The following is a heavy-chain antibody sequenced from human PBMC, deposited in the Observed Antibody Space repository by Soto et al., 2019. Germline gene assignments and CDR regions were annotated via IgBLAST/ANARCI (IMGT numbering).Heavy chain of an antibody. D-gene: IGHD3-16*01. J-gene: IGHJ4*02. CDR2: IYWDDDK. CDR1: GFSLDTWGVG. CDR3: ARALGSWGSYYFDH. V-gene: IGHV2-5*02. Sequence: QITLKESGPTLVRPTQTLTLTCTVTGFSLDTWGVGVGWIRQPPGKAPEWLALIYWDDDKRYSPSLKNRLTITKDTSKNQVVLTVTNMDSVDTVTYYCARALGSWGSYYFDHCGQGTLVTVSS.